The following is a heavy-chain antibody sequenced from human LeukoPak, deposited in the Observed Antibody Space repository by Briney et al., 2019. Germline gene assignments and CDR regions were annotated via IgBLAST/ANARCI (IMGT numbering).Heavy chain of an antibody. CDR1: GFTFSSYA. CDR3: AKDGGSGYSSSWYYLDY. V-gene: IGHV3-23*01. J-gene: IGHJ4*02. Sequence: GVLRLSCAASGFTFSSYAMSWVRQAPGKGLEWVSAISGSGGSTYYADSVKGRFTISRDNSKNMLYLQMNSLGAEDTAMYYCAKDGGSGYSSSWYYLDYWGQGTLVTVSS. D-gene: IGHD6-13*01. CDR2: ISGSGGST.